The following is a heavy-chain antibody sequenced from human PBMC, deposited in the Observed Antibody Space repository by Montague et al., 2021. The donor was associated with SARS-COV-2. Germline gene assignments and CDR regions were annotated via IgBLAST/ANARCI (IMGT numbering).Heavy chain of an antibody. D-gene: IGHD3-10*01. CDR2: IYYSGST. Sequence: SETLSLTCTVSGGSISSYYWSWIRQPPGKGLEWIGYIYYSGSTNYNPSLKSRVTISVDTSKNQFSLKLSSVTAAATAVYYCARHKKRLWFGELLFDYWGQGTLVTVSS. V-gene: IGHV4-59*08. CDR3: ARHKKRLWFGELLFDY. CDR1: GGSISSYY. J-gene: IGHJ4*02.